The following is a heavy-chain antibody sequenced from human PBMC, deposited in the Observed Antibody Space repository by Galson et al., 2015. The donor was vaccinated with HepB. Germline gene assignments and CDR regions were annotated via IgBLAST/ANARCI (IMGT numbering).Heavy chain of an antibody. V-gene: IGHV3-23*01. CDR1: GFTFSSYA. CDR2: ISGSGGST. Sequence: LRLSCAASGFTFSSYAMSWVRQAPGKGLEWVSAISGSGGSTYYADSVKGRFTISRDNSKNTLYLQMNSLRAEDTAVYYCAKGSSYYYDSSGYLLFWGQGTMVTVSS. CDR3: AKGSSYYYDSSGYLLF. D-gene: IGHD3-22*01. J-gene: IGHJ3*01.